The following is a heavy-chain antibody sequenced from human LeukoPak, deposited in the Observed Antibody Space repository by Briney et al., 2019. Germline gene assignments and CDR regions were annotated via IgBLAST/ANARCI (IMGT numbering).Heavy chain of an antibody. V-gene: IGHV3-11*04. J-gene: IGHJ4*02. D-gene: IGHD3-22*01. CDR3: AKGTYHYDSSGPFDY. Sequence: GGSLRLSCAASGFTFSDYYMSWIRQAPGKGLEWVSYISSSGSTIYYADSVKGRFAISRDNAKNSLYLQMNSLRAEDTAVYYCAKGTYHYDSSGPFDYWGQGTLVTVSS. CDR1: GFTFSDYY. CDR2: ISSSGSTI.